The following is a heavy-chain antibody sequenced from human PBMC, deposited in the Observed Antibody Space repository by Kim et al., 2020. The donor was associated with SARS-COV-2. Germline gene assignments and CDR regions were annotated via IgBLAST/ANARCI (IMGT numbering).Heavy chain of an antibody. CDR1: GFTFSSYD. D-gene: IGHD6-13*01. Sequence: GGSLRLSCAASGFTFSSYDMHWVRQATGKGLEWVSAIGTAGDPYYPGSVKGRFTISRENAKNSLYLQMNSLRAGDTAVYYCARGVGGGMGSSSWNYQGWYFDLWGRGTLVTVSS. V-gene: IGHV3-13*05. CDR3: ARGVGGGMGSSSWNYQGWYFDL. J-gene: IGHJ2*01. CDR2: IGTAGDP.